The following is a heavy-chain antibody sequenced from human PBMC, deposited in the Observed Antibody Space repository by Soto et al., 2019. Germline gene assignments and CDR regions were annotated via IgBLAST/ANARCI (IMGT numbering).Heavy chain of an antibody. CDR3: ARVGNYGDSPYYNYGSDV. Sequence: QVQLVESGGGVVQPGKSLRLSCTASGFVFLNYAFHWVRQAPGKGLEWVAVISFDGSDLFHADSVKGRFTISRDNSRDTLYLQMSSLRADDTAVYYCARVGNYGDSPYYNYGSDVWGQGTKVTVSS. J-gene: IGHJ6*02. D-gene: IGHD4-17*01. CDR1: GFVFLNYA. V-gene: IGHV3-30-3*01. CDR2: ISFDGSDL.